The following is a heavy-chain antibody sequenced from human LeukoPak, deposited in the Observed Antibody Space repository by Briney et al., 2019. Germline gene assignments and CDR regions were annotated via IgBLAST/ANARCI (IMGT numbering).Heavy chain of an antibody. CDR2: ISYDGSNE. V-gene: IGHV3-30-3*01. D-gene: IGHD3-22*01. J-gene: IGHJ4*02. Sequence: GGSLRLSCAASGFTFSSYAMHWVRQAPGKGLEWVAAISYDGSNEYYADSVKGRFTISRDNSKNTLYLQMNSLRAEDTAVYYCAKDYSGYYPYLDYWGQGTLVTVSS. CDR3: AKDYSGYYPYLDY. CDR1: GFTFSSYA.